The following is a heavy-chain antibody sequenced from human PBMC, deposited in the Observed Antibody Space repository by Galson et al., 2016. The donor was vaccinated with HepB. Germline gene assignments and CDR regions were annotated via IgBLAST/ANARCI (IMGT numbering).Heavy chain of an antibody. D-gene: IGHD1-7*01. Sequence: SLRLSCAASGFAFTAYYMYWVRQTPGRGLVWVSRIGPDGSDTGYADSVKGRFTISRDNDKNTLYLQMSSLRAEDTALYYCVAYNWNYPDYWGQGTLVTVSS. CDR3: VAYNWNYPDY. CDR1: GFAFTAYY. J-gene: IGHJ4*02. V-gene: IGHV3-74*01. CDR2: IGPDGSDT.